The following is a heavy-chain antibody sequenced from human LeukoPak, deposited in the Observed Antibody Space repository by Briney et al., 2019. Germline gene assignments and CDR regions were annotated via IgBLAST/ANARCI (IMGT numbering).Heavy chain of an antibody. CDR2: ISAYNGNT. D-gene: IGHD3-10*02. J-gene: IGHJ4*02. CDR1: GYTFTSYG. CDR3: AADAVRGIFPLVPTN. Sequence: ASVKVSCKASGYTFTSYGISWVRQAPGQGLEWMGWISAYNGNTNYAQKLQGRVTMTTDTSTSTAYMELRSLRSDDTAVYYCAADAVRGIFPLVPTNWGQGTLVTVSS. V-gene: IGHV1-18*01.